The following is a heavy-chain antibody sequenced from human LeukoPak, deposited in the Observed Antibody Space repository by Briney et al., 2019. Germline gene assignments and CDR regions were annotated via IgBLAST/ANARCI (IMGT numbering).Heavy chain of an antibody. CDR3: ARAGGVKTAALDLDY. J-gene: IGHJ4*02. CDR2: IYYSGSA. CDR1: GGSISDYS. D-gene: IGHD6-25*01. Sequence: SETLSLTCTVSGGSISDYSWSWIRQPPGKGLEWIGNIYYSGSANHNPSLKSRVTISRDTSKNQFSLKLTSMTTADTAVYYCARAGGVKTAALDLDYWGQGTLVTVSS. V-gene: IGHV4-59*01.